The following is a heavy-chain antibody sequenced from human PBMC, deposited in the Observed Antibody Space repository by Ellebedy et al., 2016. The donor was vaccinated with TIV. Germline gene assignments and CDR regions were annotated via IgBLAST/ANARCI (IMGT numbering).Heavy chain of an antibody. CDR1: GFIVGGNY. J-gene: IGHJ2*01. D-gene: IGHD6-6*01. Sequence: GGSLRLSCAASGFIVGGNYMNWVRQAPGKGLEWVSVLYSGGGTSYADPVKGRFTISRDSSKNMLYLQLNSLKAEDTAIYYCVRDRWSSSSPYFDLWGRGTLVTVSS. CDR2: LYSGGGT. CDR3: VRDRWSSSSPYFDL. V-gene: IGHV3-53*01.